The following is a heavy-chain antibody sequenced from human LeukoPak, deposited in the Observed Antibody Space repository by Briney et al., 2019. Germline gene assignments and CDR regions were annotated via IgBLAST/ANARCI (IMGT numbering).Heavy chain of an antibody. J-gene: IGHJ4*02. Sequence: GESLKISCKGSRYSFTSYWIGWVRQMPGKGLEWMGIIYPGDSDTRYSPSFQGQVTISADKSISTAYLQWSSLKASDTAMYYCASSSSYGSGSYYLSFDYWGQGTLVTGSS. CDR3: ASSSSYGSGSYYLSFDY. CDR1: RYSFTSYW. CDR2: IYPGDSDT. D-gene: IGHD3-10*01. V-gene: IGHV5-51*01.